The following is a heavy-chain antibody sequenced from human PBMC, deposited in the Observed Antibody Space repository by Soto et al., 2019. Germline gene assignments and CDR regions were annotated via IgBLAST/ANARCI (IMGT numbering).Heavy chain of an antibody. Sequence: QVQLVQSGAEVKQPGASASVSCKASGYNFTTYVVHWLRQAPGQGPEWMGWINCGSGNTVYSQKFQGRVTFTRDTSATTAYMDLNSLTSGDTAVYYCARGYTSGWPFDFWGRGTLATVSS. D-gene: IGHD6-19*01. CDR3: ARGYTSGWPFDF. CDR1: GYNFTTYV. V-gene: IGHV1-3*01. J-gene: IGHJ4*02. CDR2: INCGSGNT.